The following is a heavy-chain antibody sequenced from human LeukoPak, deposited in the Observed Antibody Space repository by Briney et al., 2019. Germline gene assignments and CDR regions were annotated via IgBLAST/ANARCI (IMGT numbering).Heavy chain of an antibody. V-gene: IGHV3-23*01. Sequence: PGGSLRLSCAASGFTFSSYAMSWVRQAPGKGLEWVSAISGSGGSTYYADSVKGRFTISRDNSKNTLYLRMNSLRAEDTAVYYCAKTSRYSDILTGYSFNWFDPWGQGTLVTVSS. CDR3: AKTSRYSDILTGYSFNWFDP. D-gene: IGHD3-9*01. J-gene: IGHJ5*02. CDR1: GFTFSSYA. CDR2: ISGSGGST.